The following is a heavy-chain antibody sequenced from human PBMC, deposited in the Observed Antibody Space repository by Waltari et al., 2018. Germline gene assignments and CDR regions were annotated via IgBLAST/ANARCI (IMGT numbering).Heavy chain of an antibody. J-gene: IGHJ4*02. V-gene: IGHV3-74*01. CDR2: INSDGRST. CDR3: ASARYSGTYYNDY. CDR1: GFTFSSFW. Sequence: EVQLVESGGGLVQPGGSLRLSCAASGFTFSSFWMHWVRQAPGKGLVWVARINSDGRSTSYADSVKGRFTISRDNAKNTLYLQMNSLRAEDTAVYYCASARYSGTYYNDYWGQGMLVTVSP. D-gene: IGHD1-26*01.